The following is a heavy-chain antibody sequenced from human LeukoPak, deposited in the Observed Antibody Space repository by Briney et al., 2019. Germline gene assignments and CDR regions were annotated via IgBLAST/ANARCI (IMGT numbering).Heavy chain of an antibody. Sequence: SETLSLTCTVSGGSISSYYWSWIRQPPGKGLEWIGYIYYSGSTNYNPSLKSRVTISVDTSKNQFSLKLSSVTAADTAVYYCAGGRRGSGSSNFGYWGQGTLVTVSS. V-gene: IGHV4-59*01. J-gene: IGHJ4*02. CDR2: IYYSGST. D-gene: IGHD3-10*01. CDR3: AGGRRGSGSSNFGY. CDR1: GGSISSYY.